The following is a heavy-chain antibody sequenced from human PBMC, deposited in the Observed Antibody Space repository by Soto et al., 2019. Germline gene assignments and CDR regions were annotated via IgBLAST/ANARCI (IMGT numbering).Heavy chain of an antibody. CDR1: GGSISSGGYS. CDR2: IYHSGST. V-gene: IGHV4-30-2*01. Sequence: SGTLSLTCAVSGGSISSGGYSWTWIRQPPGKGLEWIGYIYHSGSTYYNPSLKSRVTISVDRSKNQFSLKLNSVTAADTAVYYCARVPDVWGQGTTVTVSS. CDR3: ARVPDV. J-gene: IGHJ6*02.